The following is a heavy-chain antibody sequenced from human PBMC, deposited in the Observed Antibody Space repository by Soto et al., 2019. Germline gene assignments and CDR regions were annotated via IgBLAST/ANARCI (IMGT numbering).Heavy chain of an antibody. V-gene: IGHV4-31*03. CDR1: GGSISSGGYY. CDR2: IYYSGST. J-gene: IGHJ5*02. Sequence: SETLSLTCTVSGGSISSGGYYWSWIRHHPGKGLEWIGYIYYSGSTYYNPSLKSRVTISVDTSKNQFSLKLSSVTAADTAVYYCARDRRGSGSYYSWFDPWGQGTLVTVSS. CDR3: ARDRRGSGSYYSWFDP. D-gene: IGHD3-10*01.